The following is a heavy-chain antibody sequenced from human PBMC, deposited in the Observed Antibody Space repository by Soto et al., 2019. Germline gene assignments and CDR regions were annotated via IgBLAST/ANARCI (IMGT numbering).Heavy chain of an antibody. Sequence: PSETLSLTCTVSCGSISSDHWSWIRQPPGKRLEWIGYVYSSGSTKYNPSLKSRVTISVDTSKNQFPLKLSSVTAADTAIYYCARGYYYDNSGYFSAFDIWGQGTMVTVSS. J-gene: IGHJ3*02. CDR2: VYSSGST. V-gene: IGHV4-59*01. CDR1: CGSISSDH. D-gene: IGHD3-22*01. CDR3: ARGYYYDNSGYFSAFDI.